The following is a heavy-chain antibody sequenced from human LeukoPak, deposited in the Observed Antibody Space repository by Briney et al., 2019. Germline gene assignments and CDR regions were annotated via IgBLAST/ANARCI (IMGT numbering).Heavy chain of an antibody. J-gene: IGHJ4*02. CDR3: ARARYCGGDCYHNFDY. CDR1: GGSFSGYY. Sequence: PSETLSLTCAVYGGSFSGYYWSWIRQPPGKGLEWIGEINHSGSTNYNPSLKSRVTISVDTSKNQFSLKLSSVTAADTAVYYCARARYCGGDCYHNFDYWGQGTLVTVSS. D-gene: IGHD2-21*02. CDR2: INHSGST. V-gene: IGHV4-34*01.